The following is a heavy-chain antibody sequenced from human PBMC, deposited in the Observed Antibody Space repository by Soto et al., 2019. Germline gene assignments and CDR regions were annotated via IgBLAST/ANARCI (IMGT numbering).Heavy chain of an antibody. CDR2: IYYSGST. Sequence: SETLSLTCTVSGGSISSGGYYWSWIRQHPGKGLEWIGYIYYSGSTYYNPSLKSRVTISVDTSKNQFSLKLSSVTAADTAVYYCARGYPLTELYYFDYCGQGTLVTVS. CDR3: ARGYPLTELYYFDY. V-gene: IGHV4-31*03. D-gene: IGHD1-20*01. J-gene: IGHJ4*02. CDR1: GGSISSGGYY.